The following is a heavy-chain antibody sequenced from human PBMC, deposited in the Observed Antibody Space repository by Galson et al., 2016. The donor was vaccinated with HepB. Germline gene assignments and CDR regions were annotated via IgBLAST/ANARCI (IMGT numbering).Heavy chain of an antibody. Sequence: SLRLSCAASGFIFGDYAMSWVRQSPGKGLEWVSGLTWNGGIIGYVDSVKGRFTISRDNARNFLFLQMNNLRSEDTALYYCAKGIGSGWSDYWGPGTLVSVSS. CDR1: GFIFGDYA. CDR3: AKGIGSGWSDY. J-gene: IGHJ4*02. CDR2: LTWNGGII. V-gene: IGHV3-9*01. D-gene: IGHD6-19*01.